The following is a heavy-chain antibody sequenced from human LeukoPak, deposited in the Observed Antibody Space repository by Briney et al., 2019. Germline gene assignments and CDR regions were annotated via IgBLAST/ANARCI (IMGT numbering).Heavy chain of an antibody. CDR3: ATTGATGAFDI. Sequence: SETLSLTCTVSGDSISNYYWSWIRQPPGTGLEWTGYIYYSGSTNYNPSLKSRVTISVDTSKNQFSLKLSSVTAADTAVYYCATTGATGAFDIWGQGTMVTVSS. J-gene: IGHJ3*02. CDR1: GDSISNYY. D-gene: IGHD1-26*01. CDR2: IYYSGST. V-gene: IGHV4-59*08.